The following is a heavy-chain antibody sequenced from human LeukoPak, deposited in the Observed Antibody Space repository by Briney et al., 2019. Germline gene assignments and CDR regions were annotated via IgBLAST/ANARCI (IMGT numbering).Heavy chain of an antibody. D-gene: IGHD5-12*01. V-gene: IGHV3-23*01. Sequence: GGSLRLSCAASGFTFSSYAMSWVRQAPGKGLEWVSAISGSGGSTYYVDSVKGRFTISRDNSKNTLYLQMNSLRAEDTAVYYCAKRYGGYVVDEVFDYWGQGTLVTVSS. CDR1: GFTFSSYA. CDR2: ISGSGGST. J-gene: IGHJ4*02. CDR3: AKRYGGYVVDEVFDY.